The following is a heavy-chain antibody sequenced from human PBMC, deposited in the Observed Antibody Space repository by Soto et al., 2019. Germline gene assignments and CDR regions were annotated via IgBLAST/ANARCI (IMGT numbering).Heavy chain of an antibody. CDR2: IYWDDDK. V-gene: IGHV2-5*02. CDR3: IQSRCGGDCLQSYASHYYYGMDV. Sequence: SGHTLVNPTQTLTLTCTFSGFSLSTSGVGVGWIRQPPGKALEWLALIYWDDDKRYSPSLRSRLTISKDTSKNQVVLTMTNMDPVDTATYYCIQSRCGGDCLQSYASHYYYGMDVWGQGT. J-gene: IGHJ6*02. D-gene: IGHD2-21*02. CDR1: GFSLSTSGVG.